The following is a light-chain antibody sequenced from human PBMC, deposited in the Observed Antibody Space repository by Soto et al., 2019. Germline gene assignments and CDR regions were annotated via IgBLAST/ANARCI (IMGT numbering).Light chain of an antibody. Sequence: EVVMTQSPLSLPVTLGQPASISCRSSQSVVYVDGNIYVSWFQQKPGQSPRRLIYKISNRDSGVPDRFSGSGSGTDFTLKISRVEAEDVGTYYCLQASHWPYTFGQGTKLEIK. CDR3: LQASHWPYT. CDR2: KIS. CDR1: QSVVYVDGNIY. V-gene: IGKV2-30*01. J-gene: IGKJ2*01.